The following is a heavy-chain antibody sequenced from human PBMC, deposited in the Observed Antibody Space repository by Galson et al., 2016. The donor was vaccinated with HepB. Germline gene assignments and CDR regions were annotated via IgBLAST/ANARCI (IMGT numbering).Heavy chain of an antibody. Sequence: SLRLSCAASGFTFSSYDMSWVRQAPGKGLEWVSAIRSSGGNTYYADSVKGRFTISREDGENSLYLQMNSLRAGDTAVYHCARGLRAGYYWSFDVWGQGTTVTVSS. D-gene: IGHD1-26*01. J-gene: IGHJ6*02. CDR3: ARGLRAGYYWSFDV. CDR2: IRSSGGNT. CDR1: GFTFSSYD. V-gene: IGHV3-23*01.